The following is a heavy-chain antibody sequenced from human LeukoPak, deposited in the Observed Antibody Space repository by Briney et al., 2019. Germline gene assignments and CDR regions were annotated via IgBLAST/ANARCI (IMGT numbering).Heavy chain of an antibody. V-gene: IGHV3-23*01. CDR3: AKAKAGYSSSSSDS. CDR1: GFLFNTYA. J-gene: IGHJ4*02. D-gene: IGHD6-13*01. CDR2: LRDSGGST. Sequence: PGGSLRLSCAASGFLFNTYAMHWVRQAPGKGLEWVSTLRDSGGSTYYADSVKGRFTVSRDNSNNMLYLQMNRLRGEDTAVYYCAKAKAGYSSSSSDSWGQGTMVTVSS.